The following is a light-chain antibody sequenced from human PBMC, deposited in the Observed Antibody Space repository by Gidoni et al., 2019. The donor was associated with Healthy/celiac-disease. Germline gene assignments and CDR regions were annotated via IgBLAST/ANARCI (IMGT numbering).Light chain of an antibody. V-gene: IGLV1-40*01. J-gene: IGLJ2*01. CDR3: QAYDSSLSAHVV. Sequence: QSVLTQPPSVSGAPGQRVTIPCTGSSPNIGAGYDVPWYQQLPGTAPKLLIYGNSNRPSGVPDRFSGSKAGTSASLAITGLQAEDEADYYCQAYDSSLSAHVVFGGGTKLTVL. CDR1: SPNIGAGYD. CDR2: GNS.